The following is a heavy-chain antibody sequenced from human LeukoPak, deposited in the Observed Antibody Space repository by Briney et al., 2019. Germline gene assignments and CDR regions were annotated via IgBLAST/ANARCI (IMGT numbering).Heavy chain of an antibody. V-gene: IGHV4-4*02. CDR1: GGSISSSNW. J-gene: IGHJ6*02. CDR2: IYHSGST. CDR3: AREMVVVVTARDYGMDV. D-gene: IGHD2-15*01. Sequence: SGTLSLTCAASGGSISSSNWWSWVRQPPGKGLEWIGEIYHSGSTNYNPSLKSRVTISVDKSKNQFSLKVSSVTAADTAVYYCAREMVVVVTARDYGMDVWGQGTTVTVSS.